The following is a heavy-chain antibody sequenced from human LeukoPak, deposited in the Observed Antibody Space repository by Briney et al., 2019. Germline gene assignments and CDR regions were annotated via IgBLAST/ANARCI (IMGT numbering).Heavy chain of an antibody. CDR2: IRHDGGDK. CDR1: GYTFSSHG. V-gene: IGHV3-30*02. Sequence: PGGSLRLSCATSGYTFSSHGLHWVRQAPGKGLECVASIRHDGGDKYYSESVKGRFTISKDNTKNTLLLYMNSLRPEDTAMYYCVRWSGTYPLYYLDYWGQGTLVTVSS. CDR3: VRWSGTYPLYYLDY. J-gene: IGHJ4*02. D-gene: IGHD1-26*01.